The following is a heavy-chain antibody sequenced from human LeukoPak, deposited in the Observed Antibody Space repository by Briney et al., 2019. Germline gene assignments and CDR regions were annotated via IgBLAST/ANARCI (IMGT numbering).Heavy chain of an antibody. CDR2: VTYDGSNK. CDR3: ARGLLETPTSYFDY. D-gene: IGHD4-23*01. CDR1: GFTFSSNA. Sequence: PGGSLRLSCAASGFTFSSNAMHWVRQAPGKGLEWVAVVTYDGSNKYYADSVKGRFTISRDNSKNTLYLQMNSLRAEDTAVYYCARGLLETPTSYFDYWGQGTLVTVSS. V-gene: IGHV3-30-3*01. J-gene: IGHJ4*02.